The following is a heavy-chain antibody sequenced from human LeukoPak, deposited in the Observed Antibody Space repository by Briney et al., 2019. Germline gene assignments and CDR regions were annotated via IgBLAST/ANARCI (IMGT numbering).Heavy chain of an antibody. D-gene: IGHD3-10*01. CDR1: GGSFSGYY. CDR2: INHSGST. V-gene: IGHV4-34*01. Sequence: KPSETLSLTCAVYGGSFSGYYWSWIRQPPGKGLEWIGEINHSGSTNYNPSLKSRVTISVDTSKNQFSLKLSPVTAADTAVYYCARVHRYGSGSYYRALGYYYYMDVWGKGTTVTVSS. CDR3: ARVHRYGSGSYYRALGYYYYMDV. J-gene: IGHJ6*03.